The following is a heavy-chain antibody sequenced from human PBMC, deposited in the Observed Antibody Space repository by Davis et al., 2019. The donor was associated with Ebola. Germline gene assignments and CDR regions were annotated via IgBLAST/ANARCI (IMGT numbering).Heavy chain of an antibody. D-gene: IGHD3-10*01. J-gene: IGHJ4*02. CDR2: IFSNDEK. V-gene: IGHV2-26*01. CDR3: ARIFGTYYYGSGSYYTVYYFDY. CDR1: GFSLSNARMG. Sequence: SGPTLVKPTETLTLTCTVSGFSLSNARMGVSWIRQPPGKALEWLAHIFSNDEKSYSTSLKSRLTISKDTSKSQVVLTMTNMDPVDTATYYCARIFGTYYYGSGSYYTVYYFDYWGQGTLVTVSS.